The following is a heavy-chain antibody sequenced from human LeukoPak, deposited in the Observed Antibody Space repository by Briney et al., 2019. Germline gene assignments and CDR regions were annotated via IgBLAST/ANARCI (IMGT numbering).Heavy chain of an antibody. J-gene: IGHJ4*02. CDR2: INHSGST. CDR3: ARGIAAALSWYFDY. CDR1: GGSFSGYY. V-gene: IGHV4-34*01. Sequence: SETLSLTCAVYGGSFSGYYWSWIRQPPGKGLEWIGEINHSGSTNYNPSLKSQVTISVDTSKNQFSLKLSSVTAADTAVYYCARGIAAALSWYFDYWGQGTLVTVSS. D-gene: IGHD6-13*01.